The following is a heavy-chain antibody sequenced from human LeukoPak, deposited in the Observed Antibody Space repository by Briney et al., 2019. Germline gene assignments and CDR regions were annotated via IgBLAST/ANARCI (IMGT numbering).Heavy chain of an antibody. D-gene: IGHD4-23*01. Sequence: SETLSLTCAVSGGSISNGGYSWSWIRQPPGKGLEWIGYIYYSGSTYYNPSLKSRVTISVDTSKNQFSLKLSSVTAADTAVYYCARSLYGGNSNFDYWGQGTLVTVSS. CDR2: IYYSGST. J-gene: IGHJ4*02. CDR1: GGSISNGGYS. V-gene: IGHV4-30-2*05. CDR3: ARSLYGGNSNFDY.